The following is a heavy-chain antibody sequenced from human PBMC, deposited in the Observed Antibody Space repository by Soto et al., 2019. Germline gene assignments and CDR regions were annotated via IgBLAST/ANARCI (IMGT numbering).Heavy chain of an antibody. CDR1: GYNFNHYW. Sequence: PGESLKISCQVSGYNFNHYWVAWVRQTPGKGLEWIGMFYPGDSNTRYSPSFQGQATLSVDKSITTAYLQWDSLKASDTGVYYCARRKYGTPSGHFYGVDAWGPGTAVTVSS. V-gene: IGHV5-51*01. J-gene: IGHJ6*02. D-gene: IGHD3-10*01. CDR2: FYPGDSNT. CDR3: ARRKYGTPSGHFYGVDA.